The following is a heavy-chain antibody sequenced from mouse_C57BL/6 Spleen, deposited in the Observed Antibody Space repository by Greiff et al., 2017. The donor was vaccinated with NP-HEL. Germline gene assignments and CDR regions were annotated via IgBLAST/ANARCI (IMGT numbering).Heavy chain of an antibody. J-gene: IGHJ3*01. Sequence: QVQLQQSGAELVRPGASVPLSFPASGYTFTDYEMHWVKQTPVHGLEWIGAIDPETGGPFYNPKFKGKAILTANKSSNTAYMELRSLTTKDSAVYYCTSCAWYAYWGQGTLVTVSA. CDR2: IDPETGGP. V-gene: IGHV1-15*01. CDR3: TSCAWYAY. CDR1: GYTFTDYE.